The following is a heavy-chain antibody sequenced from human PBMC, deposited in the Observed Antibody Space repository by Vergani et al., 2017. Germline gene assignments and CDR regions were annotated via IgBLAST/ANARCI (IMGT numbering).Heavy chain of an antibody. V-gene: IGHV3-7*01. D-gene: IGHD2-21*02. CDR2: IKQDGSEQ. Sequence: EVQLVESGGGLVQPGGSLRLSCAASGFTFSSYWMSWVRQAPGKGLEWVANIKQDGSEQYYVDSVKGRFTISRDNAKNSLYLQMNSLRAEDTAVYYCARVNIVVVTANDAFDIWGQGTMVTVSS. J-gene: IGHJ3*02. CDR1: GFTFSSYW. CDR3: ARVNIVVVTANDAFDI.